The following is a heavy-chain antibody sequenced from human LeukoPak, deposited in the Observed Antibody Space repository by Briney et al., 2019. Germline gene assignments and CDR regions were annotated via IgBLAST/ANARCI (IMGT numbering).Heavy chain of an antibody. V-gene: IGHV1-2*02. D-gene: IGHD1-7*01. CDR3: ARDIRISNWHYGHYGMDV. CDR1: GYTFTGYY. Sequence: ASVKVSCKASGYTFTGYYMHWVRQAPGQGLEWMGWINPNSGGTNYAQKFQGRVTMTRDTSISTAYMELSRLRSDDTAVYYCARDIRISNWHYGHYGMDVWGQGTTVTVSS. J-gene: IGHJ6*02. CDR2: INPNSGGT.